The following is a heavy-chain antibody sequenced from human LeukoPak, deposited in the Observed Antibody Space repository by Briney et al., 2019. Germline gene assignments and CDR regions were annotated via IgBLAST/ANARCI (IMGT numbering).Heavy chain of an antibody. Sequence: GGSLRLSCAASGFTFSSYGMNWVRQAPGKGLQWVSHITSSGTTIYYADSVEGRFTISRDNAKSSLFLQMNSLRDEDTAVYYCVTAAVAGTVHWGQGTLVTVSS. CDR3: VTAAVAGTVH. CDR1: GFTFSSYG. D-gene: IGHD6-19*01. CDR2: ITSSGTTI. J-gene: IGHJ4*02. V-gene: IGHV3-48*02.